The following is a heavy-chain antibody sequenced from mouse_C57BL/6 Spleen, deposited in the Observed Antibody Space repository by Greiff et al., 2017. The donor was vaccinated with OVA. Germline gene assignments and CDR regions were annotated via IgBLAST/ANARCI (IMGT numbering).Heavy chain of an antibody. J-gene: IGHJ4*01. CDR3: ARSLYYGYDEGAMDY. Sequence: VQLQESGPELVKPGASVKISCKASGYAFSSSWMNWVKQRPGKGLEWIGRIYPGDGDTNYNGKFKGKATLTADKSSSTAYMQLSSLTSEDSAVYFCARSLYYGYDEGAMDYWGQGTSVTVSS. CDR2: IYPGDGDT. D-gene: IGHD2-2*01. V-gene: IGHV1-82*01. CDR1: GYAFSSSW.